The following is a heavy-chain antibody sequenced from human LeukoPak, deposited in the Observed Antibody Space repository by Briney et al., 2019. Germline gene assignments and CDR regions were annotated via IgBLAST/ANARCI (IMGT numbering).Heavy chain of an antibody. CDR1: GYTFTDYY. J-gene: IGHJ5*02. V-gene: IGHV1-69-2*01. CDR2: VDPEDGET. D-gene: IGHD3-22*01. Sequence: ASVKISCKVSGYTFTDYYMHWVQQAPGKGLEWMGLVDPEDGETIYAEKFQGGVTITADTSTDTAYMELSSLRSEDTAVYYCATELDSSGYYWFDPWGQGTLVTVSS. CDR3: ATELDSSGYYWFDP.